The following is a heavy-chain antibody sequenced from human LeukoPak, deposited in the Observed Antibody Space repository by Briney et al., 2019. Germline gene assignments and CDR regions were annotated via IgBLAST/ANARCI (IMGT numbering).Heavy chain of an antibody. D-gene: IGHD1-26*01. CDR3: ARYSGSYFPGGIYYYYMDV. CDR2: ISSSSSYI. V-gene: IGHV3-21*01. Sequence: PGGSLTLSCAASGFTFSSYSMNWVRQASGKGLEWVSSISSSSSYIYYADSVKGRFTISRDNAKNSLYLQMNSLRAEDTAVYYCARYSGSYFPGGIYYYYMDVWGKGTTVTVSS. CDR1: GFTFSSYS. J-gene: IGHJ6*03.